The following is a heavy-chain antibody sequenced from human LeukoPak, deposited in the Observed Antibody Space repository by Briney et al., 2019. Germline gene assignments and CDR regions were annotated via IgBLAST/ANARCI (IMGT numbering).Heavy chain of an antibody. Sequence: GGSLRLSCAASGFTFSSHSMNWVRQAPGKGLEWVSAISGSGGSTYYADSVKGRLTISRDNSKNTLYLQMNSLRAEDTAAYYCAKRLYNYDSSGYFGLFDYWGQGTLVTVSS. V-gene: IGHV3-23*01. CDR1: GFTFSSHS. CDR2: ISGSGGST. CDR3: AKRLYNYDSSGYFGLFDY. J-gene: IGHJ4*02. D-gene: IGHD3-22*01.